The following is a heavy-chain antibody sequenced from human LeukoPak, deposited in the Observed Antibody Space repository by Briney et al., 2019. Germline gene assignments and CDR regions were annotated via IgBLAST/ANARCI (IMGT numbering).Heavy chain of an antibody. CDR1: GGSISSGDYY. V-gene: IGHV4-31*03. CDR2: IYYSEST. D-gene: IGHD1-26*01. Sequence: SQTLSLTCTVSGGSISSGDYYWSWIRQHPGKGLEWIGYIYYSESTHYNPSLKSRITISVDTSKNQFSLKLSSVTAADAALYYCARVDSGSYPIDYWGQGTLVTVSS. J-gene: IGHJ4*02. CDR3: ARVDSGSYPIDY.